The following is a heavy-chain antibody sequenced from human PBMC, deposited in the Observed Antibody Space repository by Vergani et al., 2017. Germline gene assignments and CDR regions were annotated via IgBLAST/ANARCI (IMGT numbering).Heavy chain of an antibody. D-gene: IGHD6-13*01. J-gene: IGHJ4*02. CDR2: ISGSGGST. Sequence: VQLVESGGGVVQPGRSLRLSCAASGFTFSSYAMSWVRQAPGKGLEWVSAISGSGGSTYYADSVKGRFTISRDNSKNTLYLQMNSLRAEDTAVYYCANSPLSIAAVRMYYFDYWGQGTLVTVSS. V-gene: IGHV3-23*04. CDR1: GFTFSSYA. CDR3: ANSPLSIAAVRMYYFDY.